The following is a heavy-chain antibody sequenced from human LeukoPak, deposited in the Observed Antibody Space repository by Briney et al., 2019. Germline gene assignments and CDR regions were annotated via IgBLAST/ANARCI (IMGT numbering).Heavy chain of an antibody. CDR2: ISSSSSYI. D-gene: IGHD4-17*01. CDR3: ARDTVESGYGDYNFDY. CDR1: GFTFSSDS. J-gene: IGHJ4*02. Sequence: GGSLRLSCAASGFTFSSDSMNWVRQAPGKGLEWVSSISSSSSYIYYADSVKGRFTISRDNAKNSLYLQMNSLRAEDTAVYYCARDTVESGYGDYNFDYWGQGTLVTVSS. V-gene: IGHV3-21*01.